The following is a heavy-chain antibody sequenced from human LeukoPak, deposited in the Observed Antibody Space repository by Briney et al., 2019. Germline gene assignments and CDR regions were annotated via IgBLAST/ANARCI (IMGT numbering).Heavy chain of an antibody. CDR2: TSRSSGA. CDR1: GFTFSAYD. V-gene: IGHV3-23*01. Sequence: GGSLRLSCVGSGFTFSAYDMQWVRQAPGKGLEWVSGTSRSSGAHYTASVKGRFTISRDNSKDTLYLQMDSLRAEDTAVYYCAQGGYFAFDMWGQGTMVTVSS. CDR3: AQGGYFAFDM. D-gene: IGHD2-2*03. J-gene: IGHJ3*02.